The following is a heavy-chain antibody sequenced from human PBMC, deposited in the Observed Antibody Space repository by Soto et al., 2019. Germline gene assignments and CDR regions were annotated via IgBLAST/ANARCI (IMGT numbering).Heavy chain of an antibody. V-gene: IGHV3-48*02. J-gene: IGHJ6*02. D-gene: IGHD1-20*01. CDR3: VRQSLTLSRPVGFYYGTDV. CDR2: IRSTSTSI. Sequence: GWVAYIRSTSTSIHYADSVRGRFTISRDSAKNSLYLQMNSLRDEDTAVYYCVRQSLTLSRPVGFYYGTDVWDHGSKVT.